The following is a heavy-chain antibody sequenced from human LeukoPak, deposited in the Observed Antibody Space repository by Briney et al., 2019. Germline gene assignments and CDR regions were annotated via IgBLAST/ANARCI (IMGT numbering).Heavy chain of an antibody. Sequence: SETLSLTCAVYGGSFSGYYWSWIRQPPGKGLEWIGEINHSGSTNYNPSLKSRVTISVDTSKNQFSLKLSSVTAADTAVYYCAKASVGCSSTSCYSTQFDYWGQGTLVTVSS. J-gene: IGHJ4*02. CDR3: AKASVGCSSTSCYSTQFDY. CDR1: GGSFSGYY. V-gene: IGHV4-34*01. CDR2: INHSGST. D-gene: IGHD2-2*01.